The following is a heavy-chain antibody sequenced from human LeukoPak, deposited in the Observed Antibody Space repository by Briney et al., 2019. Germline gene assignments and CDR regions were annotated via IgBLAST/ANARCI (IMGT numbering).Heavy chain of an antibody. CDR2: ITISSRYI. CDR3: AREDASGSYYRSLGY. D-gene: IGHD3-10*01. Sequence: GGSLRLSCAASGFTFSTYTMNWVRQAPGKGLEWVSSITISSRYIYYADSVRGRFTISRDNAKNSLFLHMNSLRAEDTAVYYCAREDASGSYYRSLGYWGQGTLVTVSS. V-gene: IGHV3-21*01. J-gene: IGHJ4*02. CDR1: GFTFSTYT.